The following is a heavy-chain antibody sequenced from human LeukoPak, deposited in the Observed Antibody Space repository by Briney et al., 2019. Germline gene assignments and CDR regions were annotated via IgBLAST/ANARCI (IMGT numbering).Heavy chain of an antibody. V-gene: IGHV3-9*01. CDR3: AKAGGYCSGGSCYGGWYYFDY. CDR2: ISWNSGSI. J-gene: IGHJ4*02. D-gene: IGHD2-15*01. CDR1: GFTFDDYA. Sequence: GRSLRLSCAASGFTFDDYAMHWVRQAPGKGLEWVSGISWNSGSIGYADSVKGRFTISRDNAKNSLYLQMNSLRAEDTALYYCAKAGGYCSGGSCYGGWYYFDYWGQGTLVTVSS.